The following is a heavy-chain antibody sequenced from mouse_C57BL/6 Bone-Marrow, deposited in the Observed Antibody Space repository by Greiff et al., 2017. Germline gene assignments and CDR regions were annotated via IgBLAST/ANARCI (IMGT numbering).Heavy chain of an antibody. Sequence: VQLQQPGAELVKPGASVKLSCKASGYTFTSYWMHWVKQRPGQGLEWIGMIHPNSGSTNYNEKFKSKATQTVDKSSSTAYMQLSSLTSEDSAVYYCALIYYDYDGPFAYWGQGTLVTVSA. CDR3: ALIYYDYDGPFAY. V-gene: IGHV1-64*01. D-gene: IGHD2-4*01. J-gene: IGHJ3*01. CDR2: IHPNSGST. CDR1: GYTFTSYW.